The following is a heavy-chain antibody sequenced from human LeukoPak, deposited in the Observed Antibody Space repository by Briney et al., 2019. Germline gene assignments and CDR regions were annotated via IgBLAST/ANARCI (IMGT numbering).Heavy chain of an antibody. Sequence: PGGSLRLSCAASGFTFSSYEMNGVRQAPGKGLEWVSYISSSGSTIYYADSVKGRFTISRDNAKNSLYLQMNNLRGEDTALYYCSKAGDTNYYRYGDYWGQGTLVTVSS. CDR3: SKAGDTNYYRYGDY. D-gene: IGHD5-18*01. CDR1: GFTFSSYE. V-gene: IGHV3-48*03. J-gene: IGHJ4*02. CDR2: ISSSGSTI.